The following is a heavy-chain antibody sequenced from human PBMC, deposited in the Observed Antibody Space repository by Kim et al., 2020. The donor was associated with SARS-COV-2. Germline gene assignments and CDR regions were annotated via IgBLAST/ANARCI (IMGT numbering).Heavy chain of an antibody. J-gene: IGHJ6*02. V-gene: IGHV4-59*01. CDR2: IYYSGST. CDR1: GGSISSYY. D-gene: IGHD2-2*01. CDR3: ARGTDDIVVVPNYGMDV. Sequence: SETLSLTCTVSGGSISSYYWSWIRQPPGKGLEWIGYIYYSGSTNYNPSLKSRVTISVDTSKNQFSLKLSSVTAADTAVYYCARGTDDIVVVPNYGMDVWGQGTTVTVSS.